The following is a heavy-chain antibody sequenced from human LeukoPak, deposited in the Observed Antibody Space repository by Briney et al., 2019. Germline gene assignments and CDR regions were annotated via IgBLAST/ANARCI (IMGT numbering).Heavy chain of an antibody. D-gene: IGHD3-9*01. CDR1: RVTFSSYA. J-gene: IGHJ4*02. CDR2: DSGSGDST. V-gene: IGHV3-23*01. CDR3: AKGTIYYDILDY. Sequence: GGSLRLSCVASRVTFSSYAVSWVRQAPGKGLECVSTDSGSGDSTYYAHSVKGRFTISRDNSKNTLYLQMHSLTADDSAVYYCAKGTIYYDILDYWGQGTLVTVSS.